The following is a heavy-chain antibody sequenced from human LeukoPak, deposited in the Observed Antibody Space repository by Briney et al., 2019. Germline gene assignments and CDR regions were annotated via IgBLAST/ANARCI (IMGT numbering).Heavy chain of an antibody. CDR2: IYYSGST. V-gene: IGHV4-59*08. J-gene: IGHJ6*02. Sequence: SETLSLTCTVSGGSISSYYWSWIRQPPGKGLEWFGYIYYSGSTNYNPSLKSRVTISVDTSKNEFSLKLSSVTAADTAMYYCARRAYNSYGMDVWGQGTTVTVSS. CDR1: GGSISSYY. CDR3: ARRAYNSYGMDV.